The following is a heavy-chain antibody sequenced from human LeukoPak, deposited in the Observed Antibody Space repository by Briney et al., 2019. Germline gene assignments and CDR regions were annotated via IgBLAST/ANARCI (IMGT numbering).Heavy chain of an antibody. CDR3: AKGRGYSYGLPFLY. J-gene: IGHJ4*02. CDR2: IRYDGSNK. V-gene: IGHV3-30*02. CDR1: GFTFSSYG. Sequence: GGSLRLSCAASGFTFSSYGMHGVRQAPGKGREWVAFIRYDGSNKYYSDSVKGRFTISRDNSKTTLYLQMNSLRAEDTAVYYCAKGRGYSYGLPFLYWGQGTLVTVPS. D-gene: IGHD5-18*01.